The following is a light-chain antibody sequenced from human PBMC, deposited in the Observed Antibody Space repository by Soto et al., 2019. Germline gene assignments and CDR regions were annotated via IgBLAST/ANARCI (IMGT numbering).Light chain of an antibody. CDR1: QSVSNSF. J-gene: IGKJ1*01. Sequence: EIVLTQSPGTLSLSPGERATLSCRASQSVSNSFLSWYQQKPGQSPRLLIYGASGRATGIPDRFSGSGSGTDFTLTISSLEPEDFAVYYCQQYGSAPRTFGQGTKVEVK. V-gene: IGKV3-20*01. CDR2: GAS. CDR3: QQYGSAPRT.